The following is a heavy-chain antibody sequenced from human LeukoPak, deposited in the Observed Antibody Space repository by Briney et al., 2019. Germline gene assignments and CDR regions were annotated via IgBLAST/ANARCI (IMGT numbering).Heavy chain of an antibody. CDR1: GFTFSYYS. Sequence: PGGALRLSCVASGFTFSYYSMNWVRQAPREGLEWVSYINSISGEIWYADSVKGRFTISRDDAKNSLYLQMNSLRDEDTAVYYCARDHGYAFDYWGQGTLVTVSS. CDR2: INSISGEI. V-gene: IGHV3-48*02. J-gene: IGHJ4*02. D-gene: IGHD5-12*01. CDR3: ARDHGYAFDY.